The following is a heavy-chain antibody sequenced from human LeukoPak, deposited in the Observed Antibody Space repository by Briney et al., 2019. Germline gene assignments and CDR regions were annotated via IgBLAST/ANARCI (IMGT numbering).Heavy chain of an antibody. V-gene: IGHV1-18*01. CDR3: ARERYYYDSSGYPIPYNWFDP. J-gene: IGHJ5*02. CDR1: GYTFTSYG. D-gene: IGHD3-22*01. Sequence: ASVKVSCKASGYTFTSYGISWVRQAPGQGLEWMGWISAYNGNTNYAHKLQGRVTMTTDTSTSTAYMELRSLRSDDTAVYYCARERYYYDSSGYPIPYNWFDPWGQGTLVTVSS. CDR2: ISAYNGNT.